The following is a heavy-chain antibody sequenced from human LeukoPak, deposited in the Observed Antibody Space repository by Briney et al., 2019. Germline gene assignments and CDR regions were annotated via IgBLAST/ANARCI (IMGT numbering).Heavy chain of an antibody. V-gene: IGHV4-59*02. CDR1: GGSVSSYY. CDR3: ASTSGYCSGGNCYSAFDY. D-gene: IGHD2-15*01. Sequence: SETLSLTCTVSGGSVSSYYWNWIRQAPGKGLEWIGYIYYSGSTNYNPSLKSRLTISVDTSNNQFSLKLSSVTAADTAVYYCASTSGYCSGGNCYSAFDYWGQGTLVTVSS. CDR2: IYYSGST. J-gene: IGHJ4*02.